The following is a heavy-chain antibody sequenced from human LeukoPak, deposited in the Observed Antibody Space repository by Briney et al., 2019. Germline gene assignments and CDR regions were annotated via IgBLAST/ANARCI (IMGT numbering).Heavy chain of an antibody. V-gene: IGHV4-38-2*02. CDR2: IYHSGST. Sequence: PSETLSLTCTVSGYSISSGYYWGWIRQPPGKGLEWIGSIYHSGSTYYNPSLKSRVTISVDTSKNQFSLKLSSVTAADTAVYYCARLQVGATGPQRYFDYWGQGTLVTVSS. CDR1: GYSISSGYY. D-gene: IGHD1-26*01. J-gene: IGHJ4*02. CDR3: ARLQVGATGPQRYFDY.